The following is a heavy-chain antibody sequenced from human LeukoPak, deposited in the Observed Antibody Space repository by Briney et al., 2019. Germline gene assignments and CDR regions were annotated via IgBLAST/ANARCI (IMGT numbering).Heavy chain of an antibody. D-gene: IGHD6-19*01. V-gene: IGHV3-33*01. CDR1: GFTFRSYG. CDR2: IWNDGSNK. CDR3: ASDSEASRIAVAADY. Sequence: GRSLRLSCVASGFTFRSYGMHWVRQAPGKGLEWVAVIWNDGSNKYYADSVKGRFTISRDNSKNTLYLQMNSLRGEDTAVYYCASDSEASRIAVAADYWGQGTLVTVSS. J-gene: IGHJ4*02.